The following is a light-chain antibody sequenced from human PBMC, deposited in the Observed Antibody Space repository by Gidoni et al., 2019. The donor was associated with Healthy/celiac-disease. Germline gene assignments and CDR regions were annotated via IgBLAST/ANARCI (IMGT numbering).Light chain of an antibody. CDR3: LQGYNYPRT. CDR2: AAS. V-gene: IGKV1-6*01. Sequence: AIQMIQSPPSLSASVGDRVTITCRASQGIRNDLGWYQQKPGKAPKRLIYAASSLQSGVPSRFSGSGSGTDFTLTISSLQPEDCATYYCLQGYNYPRTFGQXTKLEIK. J-gene: IGKJ2*01. CDR1: QGIRND.